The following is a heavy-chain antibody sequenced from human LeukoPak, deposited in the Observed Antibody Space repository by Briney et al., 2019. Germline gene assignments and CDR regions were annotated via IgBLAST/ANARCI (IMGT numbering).Heavy chain of an antibody. V-gene: IGHV4-30-4*01. CDR3: ARHGGPNAGLFDP. Sequence: SQTLSLTCTVSGGSISSGDYYWSWIRQPPGKGLEWIGYIYYSGSTNYNPSLKSRVTISVDTSKNQFSLKLSSVTAADTAVYYCARHGGPNAGLFDPWGQGTLVTVSS. D-gene: IGHD4/OR15-4a*01. J-gene: IGHJ5*02. CDR2: IYYSGST. CDR1: GGSISSGDYY.